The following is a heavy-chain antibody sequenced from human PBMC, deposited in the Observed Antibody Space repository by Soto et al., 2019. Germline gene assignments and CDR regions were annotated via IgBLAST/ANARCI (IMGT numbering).Heavy chain of an antibody. CDR1: GDTLNTYT. V-gene: IGHV1-69*02. Sequence: GASVKVCCKASGDTLNTYTITWMRQAPGQGLEWMGRIIPILGIANYAQKFQGQVTISADKSISTAYLQWSSLKASDTAIYYCARGNRPPTYYFEYWGQGTLVTVSS. CDR3: ARGNRPPTYYFEY. J-gene: IGHJ4*02. CDR2: IIPILGIA. D-gene: IGHD1-1*01.